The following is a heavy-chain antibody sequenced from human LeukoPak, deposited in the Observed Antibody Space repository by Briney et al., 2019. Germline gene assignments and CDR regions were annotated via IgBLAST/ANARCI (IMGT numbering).Heavy chain of an antibody. D-gene: IGHD3-3*01. Sequence: PGGSLRLSCAASGFTFRGYAMSWGRQAPGKGLEWVSAISGSGGSTYYADSVKGRFTISRDNSKNTLYRQMNSLRAEDTAVYYCAKDGVRFLEWLLYYYYYMDVWGKGTTDTVSS. V-gene: IGHV3-23*01. CDR2: ISGSGGST. J-gene: IGHJ6*03. CDR1: GFTFRGYA. CDR3: AKDGVRFLEWLLYYYYYMDV.